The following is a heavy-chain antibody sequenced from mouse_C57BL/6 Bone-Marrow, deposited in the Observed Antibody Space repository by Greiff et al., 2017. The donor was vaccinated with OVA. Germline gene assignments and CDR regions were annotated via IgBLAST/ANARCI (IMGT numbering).Heavy chain of an antibody. J-gene: IGHJ3*01. CDR2: IYPGSGST. CDR1: GYTFTSYW. V-gene: IGHV1-55*01. CDR3: ARQDLYYYGSSYVAD. Sequence: QVQLQQPGAELVKPGASVKMSCKASGYTFTSYWITWVKQRPGQGLEWIGDIYPGSGSTNYNEKFKSKATLTVDTSSSTAYMQLSSLTSEDSAVYYCARQDLYYYGSSYVADWGQGTLVTVSA. D-gene: IGHD1-1*01.